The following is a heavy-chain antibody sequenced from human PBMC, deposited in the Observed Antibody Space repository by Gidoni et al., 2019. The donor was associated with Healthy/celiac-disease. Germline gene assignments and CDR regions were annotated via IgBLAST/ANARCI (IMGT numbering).Heavy chain of an antibody. J-gene: IGHJ4*02. CDR1: GFSLSTSGVG. CDR2: IYWDDDK. V-gene: IGHV2-5*02. CDR3: AHRCKWELLFDY. Sequence: QITLKESGPTLVKPTQTLTLTCTFSGFSLSTSGVGVGWIRQPPGTALEWLALIYWDDDKRYSPSLKSRLTITKDTSKNQVVLTMTNMDPVDTATYYCAHRCKWELLFDYWGQGTLVTVSS. D-gene: IGHD1-26*01.